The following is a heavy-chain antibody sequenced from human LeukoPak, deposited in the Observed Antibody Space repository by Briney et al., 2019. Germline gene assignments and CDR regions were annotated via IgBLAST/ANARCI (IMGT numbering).Heavy chain of an antibody. Sequence: GGSLGLSCAASGFTFSSYAMSWVRQAPGKGLEWVSAISGSGGSTYYADSVKGRFTISRDNSKNTLYLQMNSLRAEDTAVYYCANSYDSSGYYWDPFDHWGQGTLVTVSS. CDR3: ANSYDSSGYYWDPFDH. V-gene: IGHV3-23*01. CDR1: GFTFSSYA. CDR2: ISGSGGST. D-gene: IGHD3-22*01. J-gene: IGHJ4*02.